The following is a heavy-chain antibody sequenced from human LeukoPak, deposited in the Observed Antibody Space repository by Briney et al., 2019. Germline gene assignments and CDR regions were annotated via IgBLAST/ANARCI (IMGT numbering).Heavy chain of an antibody. Sequence: PSETLSLTCTVSGDSISSYYWRWIRQPPGKGLEWIGYIYYTGSTNYNPSPKSRVTISVDTSKNQFSLRLSSVTAADTAVYYCARHDLWNHPLDYWGQGTLVTVSS. CDR2: IYYTGST. J-gene: IGHJ4*02. D-gene: IGHD3-3*01. V-gene: IGHV4-59*08. CDR3: ARHDLWNHPLDY. CDR1: GDSISSYY.